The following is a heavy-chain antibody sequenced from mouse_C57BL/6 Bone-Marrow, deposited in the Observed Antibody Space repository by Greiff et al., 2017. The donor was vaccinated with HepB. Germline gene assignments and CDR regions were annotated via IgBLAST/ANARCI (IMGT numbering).Heavy chain of an antibody. J-gene: IGHJ3*01. Sequence: VQLKQSGAELVRPGASVKLSCTASGFNIKDDYMHWVKQRPEQGLEWIGWIDPENGDTEYASKFQGKATITADTSSNTAYLQLSSLTSEDTAVYYCTTGVYGNYLGWFAYWGQGTLVTVSA. CDR2: IDPENGDT. V-gene: IGHV14-4*01. D-gene: IGHD2-1*01. CDR1: GFNIKDDY. CDR3: TTGVYGNYLGWFAY.